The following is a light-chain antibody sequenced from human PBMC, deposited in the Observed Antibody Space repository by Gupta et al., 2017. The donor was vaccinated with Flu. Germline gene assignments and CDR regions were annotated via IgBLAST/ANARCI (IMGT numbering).Light chain of an antibody. CDR2: KDS. Sequence: SYELTQPPSVSVSPGQTARITCPGDALPKQYAYWYQQKPGQAPVLVIYKDSERPSGIPERFSGSSSGTTVTLTISGVQAEDEADYYCQSADSSGTYEGVFGGGTKLTVL. CDR3: QSADSSGTYEGV. CDR1: ALPKQY. J-gene: IGLJ3*02. V-gene: IGLV3-25*02.